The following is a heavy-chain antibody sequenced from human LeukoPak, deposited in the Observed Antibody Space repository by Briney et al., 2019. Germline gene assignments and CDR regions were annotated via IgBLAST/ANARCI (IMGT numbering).Heavy chain of an antibody. CDR1: GGSISSYY. J-gene: IGHJ4*02. Sequence: SETLSLTCTVSGGSISSYYWSWIRQPAGKGLEWIGRIYTSGTTNYNPSLRSRVTMSVDTSKNQFSLKMRSVTAADTAVYYCARANYDGSDYWGQGTLVTVSS. D-gene: IGHD3-22*01. CDR3: ARANYDGSDY. CDR2: IYTSGTT. V-gene: IGHV4-4*07.